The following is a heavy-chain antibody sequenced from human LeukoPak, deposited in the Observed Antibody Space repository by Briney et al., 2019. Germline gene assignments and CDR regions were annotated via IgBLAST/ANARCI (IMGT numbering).Heavy chain of an antibody. J-gene: IGHJ6*02. CDR1: GFTFSSYA. CDR2: ISYDGSNK. Sequence: GRSLRLSCAASGFTFSSYAMHWVRQAPGKGLEWVAVISYDGSNKYYADSVKGRFTISRDNSKNTLYLQMNSLRAEDTAVYYCARCVVPAAMGAYYYYGMDVWGQGTTVTVSS. D-gene: IGHD2-2*01. CDR3: ARCVVPAAMGAYYYYGMDV. V-gene: IGHV3-30-3*01.